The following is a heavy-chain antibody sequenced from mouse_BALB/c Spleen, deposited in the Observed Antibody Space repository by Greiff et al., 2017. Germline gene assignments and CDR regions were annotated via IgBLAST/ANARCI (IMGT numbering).Heavy chain of an antibody. J-gene: IGHJ2*01. V-gene: IGHV5-6-5*01. Sequence: EVQVVESGGGLVKPGGSLKLSCAASGFTFSSYAMSWVRQTPEKRLEWVASISSGGSTYYPDSVKGRFTISRDNARNILYLQMSSLRSEDTAMYYCARVKGGYYFDYWGQGTTLTVSS. CDR2: ISSGGST. CDR1: GFTFSSYA. CDR3: ARVKGGYYFDY.